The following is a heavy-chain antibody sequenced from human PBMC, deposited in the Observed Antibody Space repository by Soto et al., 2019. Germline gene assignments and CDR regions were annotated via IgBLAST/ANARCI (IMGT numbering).Heavy chain of an antibody. CDR3: ARDLERVFDY. J-gene: IGHJ4*02. Sequence: QVQRVESGGGVVQPGRSLRLSCAASGFTFSSYVMHWVRQAPGKGLEWVAVIAYDGRNKYYADSVKGRFTISRDNSKNTLYLQMNSLRIEDTAVYYCARDLERVFDYWGQGTLVTVSS. CDR1: GFTFSSYV. D-gene: IGHD1-1*01. CDR2: IAYDGRNK. V-gene: IGHV3-30*04.